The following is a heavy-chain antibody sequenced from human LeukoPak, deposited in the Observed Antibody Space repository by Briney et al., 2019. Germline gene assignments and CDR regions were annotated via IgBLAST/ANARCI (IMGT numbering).Heavy chain of an antibody. D-gene: IGHD2-2*01. Sequence: GGSLRLSCAASGFTVSSNYMSWVRQAPGKGPEWVSVIYSGGSTYYADSVRGRFTISRDNAKNSLYLQMNSLRAEDTAVYYCARAHFTVVPVYWGQGTLVTVSS. CDR1: GFTVSSNY. V-gene: IGHV3-53*01. J-gene: IGHJ4*02. CDR2: IYSGGST. CDR3: ARAHFTVVPVY.